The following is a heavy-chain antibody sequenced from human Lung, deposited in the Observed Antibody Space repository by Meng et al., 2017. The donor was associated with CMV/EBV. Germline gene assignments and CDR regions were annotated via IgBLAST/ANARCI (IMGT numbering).Heavy chain of an antibody. D-gene: IGHD5-18*01. V-gene: IGHV3-30*04. Sequence: GESLKISCAASGFTFDDYAMHWVRQAPGKGLEWVALISYDGSNKYYTDSVRGRFTISRDNSKNTLYLRMNSLRPEDTAVYYCAGSPSDIHLWFVFWGQGTLVTVSS. CDR3: AGSPSDIHLWFVF. J-gene: IGHJ4*02. CDR2: ISYDGSNK. CDR1: GFTFDDYA.